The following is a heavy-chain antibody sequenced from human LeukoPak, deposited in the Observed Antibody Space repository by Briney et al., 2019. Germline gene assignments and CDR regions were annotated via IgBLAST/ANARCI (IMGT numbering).Heavy chain of an antibody. CDR3: ATDPNVYGMDV. J-gene: IGHJ6*02. V-gene: IGHV1-2*06. CDR1: GYAFTAFY. Sequence: ASVQVSCKASGYAFTAFYIHWVRQAPGQGLEWMGRLNPNTGGTIHAQKFQGRVTISRDTSISTAYMELSSLRSDDTAVYYCATDPNVYGMDVWGQGTTVTVSS. CDR2: LNPNTGGT.